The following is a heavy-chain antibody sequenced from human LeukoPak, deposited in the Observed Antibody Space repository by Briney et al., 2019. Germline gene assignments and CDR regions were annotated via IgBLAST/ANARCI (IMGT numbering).Heavy chain of an antibody. CDR2: ISTDGSST. CDR3: SRASSSVPNLLDY. Sequence: QPGGSLRLSCAASGFTFSSNWMRWVRQGPGKGLAWVSRISTDGSSTTYADSVKGRFTISRDNAKNTLYLQMNSLRAEDTAVYYCSRASSSVPNLLDYWGQGTLVTVSS. CDR1: GFTFSSNW. V-gene: IGHV3-74*01. J-gene: IGHJ4*02. D-gene: IGHD6-19*01.